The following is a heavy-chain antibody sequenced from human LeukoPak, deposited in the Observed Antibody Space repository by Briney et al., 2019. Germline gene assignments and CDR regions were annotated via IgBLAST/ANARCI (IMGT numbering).Heavy chain of an antibody. J-gene: IGHJ4*02. Sequence: SETLSLTCTVAGGSISSYYWSWLRQPPGKGLEWIGYIYYSGSTNYNPSLKSRVTISVDTSKNQFSLKLSSVTAADTAVYYCARVTSGGFDYWGQGTLVTVSS. CDR1: GGSISSYY. CDR3: ARVTSGGFDY. V-gene: IGHV4-59*01. D-gene: IGHD3-10*01. CDR2: IYYSGST.